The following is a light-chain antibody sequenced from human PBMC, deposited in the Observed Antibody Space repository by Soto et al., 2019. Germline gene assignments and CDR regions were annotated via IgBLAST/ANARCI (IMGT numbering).Light chain of an antibody. CDR2: NAY. V-gene: IGKV1-9*01. CDR3: QQLNSYPIT. Sequence: DIQLTQSPSFLSASVGDRVTITCRASQGISSYLARYQQKPGKAPKLLIYNAYTLQSGVPSRFSGGGSGTEFTLTINSLQPEDFATYYCQQLNSYPITFGQGTRLEIK. J-gene: IGKJ5*01. CDR1: QGISSY.